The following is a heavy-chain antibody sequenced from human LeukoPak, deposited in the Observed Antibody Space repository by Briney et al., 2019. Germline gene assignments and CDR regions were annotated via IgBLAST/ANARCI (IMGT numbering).Heavy chain of an antibody. CDR1: GGXISSSSYY. CDR3: ARHWAGLLWFGGWWFDP. J-gene: IGHJ5*02. V-gene: IGHV4-39*01. CDR2: IYYSGST. D-gene: IGHD3-10*01. Sequence: SETLSLTCTVSGGXISSSSYYWGWIRQPPGKGLEWIGSIYYSGSTYYNPSLKSRVTISVDTSKNQFSLKLSSVTAADTAVYYCARHWAGLLWFGGWWFDPWGQGTLVTVSS.